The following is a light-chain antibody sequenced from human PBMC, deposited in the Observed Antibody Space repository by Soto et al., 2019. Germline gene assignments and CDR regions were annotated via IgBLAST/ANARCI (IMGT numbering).Light chain of an antibody. CDR2: ATS. V-gene: IGKV3-15*01. CDR1: QSVGNN. CDR3: QQYGAWPLT. J-gene: IGKJ4*01. Sequence: EIVVTQSPATLSVSPGERATLSCRASQSVGNNFAWYQQKPGQAPRLLIFATSTRATGVPARFSGSGSGTEFTLTISSLQSEDFEVYYCQQYGAWPLTFGGGAKVEIE.